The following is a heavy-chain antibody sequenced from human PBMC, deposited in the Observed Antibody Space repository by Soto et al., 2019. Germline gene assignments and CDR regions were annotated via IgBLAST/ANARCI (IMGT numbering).Heavy chain of an antibody. Sequence: GPMTPSETLSLTCAVSGGSIDSTDYSLTWIRQPPGKGLEWIGYVSHRGTAYSIPSLNCRLTLSMDSSQTQFSLKLTSVTAADSAVYYCARIHWSQSSIDYWGRGILVTVSS. D-gene: IGHD6-19*01. CDR1: GGSIDSTDYS. CDR2: VSHRGTA. V-gene: IGHV4-30-2*01. J-gene: IGHJ4*02. CDR3: ARIHWSQSSIDY.